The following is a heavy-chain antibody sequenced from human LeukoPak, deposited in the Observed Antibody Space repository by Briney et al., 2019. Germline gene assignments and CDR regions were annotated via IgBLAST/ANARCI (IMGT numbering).Heavy chain of an antibody. J-gene: IGHJ4*02. CDR3: AKVAKYYYGSETYYFFEH. CDR1: GFTFSSYG. Sequence: GGSLRLSCAASGFTFSSYGMSWVRQAPGKGLEWVAVISYDGSNKYYADSVKGRFTISRDNAKNSLYLQMNSLRVEDTAVYYCAKVAKYYYGSETYYFFEHWGQGTPVTASS. D-gene: IGHD3-10*01. CDR2: ISYDGSNK. V-gene: IGHV3-30*18.